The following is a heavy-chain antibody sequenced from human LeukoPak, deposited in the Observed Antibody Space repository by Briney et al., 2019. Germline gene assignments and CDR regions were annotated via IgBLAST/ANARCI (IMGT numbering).Heavy chain of an antibody. CDR1: GYTFTSYA. Sequence: GASVTVSCKASGYTFTSYAMNWVRQAPGQGLEWMGWINTNTGNPTYAQGFTGRFVFSLDTSVSTAYLQISSLKAEDTAVYYCARDDPSAAAAHNWFDPWGQGTLVTVSS. CDR3: ARDDPSAAAAHNWFDP. D-gene: IGHD6-13*01. J-gene: IGHJ5*02. CDR2: INTNTGNP. V-gene: IGHV7-4-1*02.